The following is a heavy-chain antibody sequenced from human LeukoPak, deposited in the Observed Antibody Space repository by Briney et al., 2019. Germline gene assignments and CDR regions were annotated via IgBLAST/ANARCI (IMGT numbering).Heavy chain of an antibody. CDR2: FYYSGST. CDR1: GGSINSYY. CDR3: ARGGGGKEFDY. J-gene: IGHJ4*02. D-gene: IGHD3-16*01. Sequence: SETLSLTCTVSGGSINSYYWSWIRQPPGRGLEWIGYFYYSGSTNYNPSLKSRITISVDTSKNQFSLKLSSVTAADTAVYYCARGGGGKEFDYWGQGTLVTVSS. V-gene: IGHV4-59*01.